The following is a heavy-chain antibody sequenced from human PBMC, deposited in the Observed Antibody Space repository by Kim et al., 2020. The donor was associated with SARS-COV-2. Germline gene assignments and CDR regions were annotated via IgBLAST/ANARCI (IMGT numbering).Heavy chain of an antibody. J-gene: IGHJ4*02. CDR1: GFTFSSYA. D-gene: IGHD4-17*01. V-gene: IGHV3-23*01. CDR3: AKSLGRYGDYDEGWGDY. Sequence: GGSLRLSCAASGFTFSSYAMSWVRQAPGKWLEWVSAISGSGGSTYYADSVKGRFTISRDNSKNTLYLQMNSLRAEDTAVYYCAKSLGRYGDYDEGWGDYWGQGTLVTVSS. CDR2: ISGSGGST.